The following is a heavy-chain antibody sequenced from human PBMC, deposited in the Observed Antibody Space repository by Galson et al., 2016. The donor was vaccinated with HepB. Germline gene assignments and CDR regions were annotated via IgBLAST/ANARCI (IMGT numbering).Heavy chain of an antibody. V-gene: IGHV1-18*01. CDR3: ARGVDTSSWYGSYYYYTLDV. CDR1: GYTFTSYG. Sequence: SVKVSCKASGYTFTSYGISWVRQARGQGLEWMGWISPNNGNTNYAQKFQGRVTMTTDTFTTTAYMEVRSLRSDDTAMYYCARGVDTSSWYGSYYYYTLDVWGQGTTVTVSS. CDR2: ISPNNGNT. D-gene: IGHD6-13*01. J-gene: IGHJ6*02.